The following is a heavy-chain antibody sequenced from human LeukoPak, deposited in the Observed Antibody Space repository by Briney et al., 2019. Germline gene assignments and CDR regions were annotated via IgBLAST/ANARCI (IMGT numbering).Heavy chain of an antibody. D-gene: IGHD3-16*01. V-gene: IGHV1-2*02. CDR3: ARRIRTRGDFDC. CDR2: VNPNSGDP. J-gene: IGHJ4*02. CDR1: GYNFIGYY. Sequence: ASVKVSCQTSGYNFIGYYIHLVRQAPGQGLEWMGWVNPNSGDPNYSPKFKGRVTMTRDTSITTAYMELTSLISDDTAIYYCARRIRTRGDFDCWGQGTLVTVSS.